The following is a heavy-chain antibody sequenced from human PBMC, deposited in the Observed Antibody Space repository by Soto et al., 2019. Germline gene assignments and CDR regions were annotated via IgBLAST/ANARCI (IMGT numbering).Heavy chain of an antibody. V-gene: IGHV3-9*01. CDR1: GFTFDDYA. Sequence: LKISCAASGFTFDDYAMHWVRQAPGKGLEWVSGISWNSGSIGYADSVKGRFTISRDNAKNSLYLQMNSLRAEDTALYYCAKDLAAAGIDYYYGMDVWGQGTTVTVS. CDR2: ISWNSGSI. J-gene: IGHJ6*02. CDR3: AKDLAAAGIDYYYGMDV. D-gene: IGHD6-13*01.